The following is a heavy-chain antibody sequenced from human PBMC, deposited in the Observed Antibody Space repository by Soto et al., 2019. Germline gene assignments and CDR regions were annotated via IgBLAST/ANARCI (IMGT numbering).Heavy chain of an antibody. J-gene: IGHJ5*02. V-gene: IGHV4-34*01. CDR2: INHSGST. CDR1: GGAFIGYY. Sequence: SETLSLTCAVYGGAFIGYYCSCIRQPPGKGLEWIGEINHSGSTNYNPSLKSRVTISVDTSKNQFSLKLSSVTAADTAVYYCARDEQGNWFDPWGQGTLVTVSS. D-gene: IGHD6-13*01. CDR3: ARDEQGNWFDP.